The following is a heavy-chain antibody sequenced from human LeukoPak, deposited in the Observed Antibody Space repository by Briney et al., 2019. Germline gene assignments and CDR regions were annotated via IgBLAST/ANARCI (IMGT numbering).Heavy chain of an antibody. Sequence: PGGSLRLSCAASGFTFSSYAMSWVRQAPGKGLEWVSAISGSGGSTYYADSVKGRFTISRDNSKNTLYLQMNSLRAEDTAAYYCAKENHPGSSGYYHYWGQGTLVTVSS. CDR2: ISGSGGST. CDR3: AKENHPGSSGYYHY. V-gene: IGHV3-23*01. CDR1: GFTFSSYA. J-gene: IGHJ4*02. D-gene: IGHD3-22*01.